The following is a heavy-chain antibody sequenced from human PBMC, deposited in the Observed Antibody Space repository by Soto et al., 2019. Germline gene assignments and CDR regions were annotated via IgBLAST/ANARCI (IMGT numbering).Heavy chain of an antibody. J-gene: IGHJ4*02. Sequence: PGGSLRLSCAASGFTFSSYGMHWVRQAPGKGLEWVAVISYDGSNKYYADSVKGRFTISRDNSKNTLYLQMNSLRAEDTAVYYCAKDQNCGGDCYKFDYWGQGTLVTVSS. V-gene: IGHV3-30*18. D-gene: IGHD2-21*02. CDR3: AKDQNCGGDCYKFDY. CDR1: GFTFSSYG. CDR2: ISYDGSNK.